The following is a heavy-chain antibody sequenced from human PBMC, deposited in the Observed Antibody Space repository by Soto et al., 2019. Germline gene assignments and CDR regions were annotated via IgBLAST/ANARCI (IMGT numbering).Heavy chain of an antibody. CDR1: GFIFSNAW. J-gene: IGHJ4*01. D-gene: IGHD3-22*01. CDR3: STDSYINMLGVRLYY. CDR2: VKSKTAGGTT. V-gene: IGHV3-15*07. Sequence: GGSLRLSCTASGFIFSNAWINWVRQAPGKGLEWVGRVKSKTAGGTTDFAAPVKGRFAISRDDSKNIVYMQMNSLRTEDTAVYYCSTDSYINMLGVRLYYWGLGTRVTVSS.